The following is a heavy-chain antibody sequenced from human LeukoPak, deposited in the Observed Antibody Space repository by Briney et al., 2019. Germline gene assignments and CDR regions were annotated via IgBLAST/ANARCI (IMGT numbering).Heavy chain of an antibody. CDR3: ARDQFDSGGLPDY. D-gene: IGHD6-19*01. J-gene: IGHJ4*02. V-gene: IGHV3-48*01. Sequence: GGSLRLSCAASGFTFSSHSMSWVRQAPGKGLEWVSYISSTSTIIYYADSVKGRFTITRDNAKNSLYLQMNSLRAEDTAVYYCARDQFDSGGLPDYWGQGTLVTVSS. CDR1: GFTFSSHS. CDR2: ISSTSTII.